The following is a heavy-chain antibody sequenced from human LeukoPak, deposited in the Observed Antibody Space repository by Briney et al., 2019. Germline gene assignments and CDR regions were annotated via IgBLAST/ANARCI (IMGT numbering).Heavy chain of an antibody. CDR1: GGTFSSYA. V-gene: IGHV1-69*04. J-gene: IGHJ4*02. D-gene: IGHD1-26*01. Sequence: GSSVKVSCKASGGTFSSYAISWVRQAPGQGLEWMGRIIPILGIANYAQKFQGRVTITADKSTSTAYMELSSLRSEDTAVYYCARAGYRGSYAHFDYWGQGTLVTVSS. CDR3: ARAGYRGSYAHFDY. CDR2: IIPILGIA.